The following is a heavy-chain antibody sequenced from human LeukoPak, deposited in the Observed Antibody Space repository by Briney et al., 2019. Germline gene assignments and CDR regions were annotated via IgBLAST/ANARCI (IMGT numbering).Heavy chain of an antibody. CDR2: IYYSGIT. D-gene: IGHD3-3*01. Sequence: ETLSLTCTVSGGSVSNNNFYWGWIRQSPGKGLEWIGIIYYSGITYYNPSLKSRVIMAVDTSKDQFSLQLTSVSAADTAVYYCARLWSSFDGFDIWGQGTMVTVSS. CDR1: GGSVSNNNFY. J-gene: IGHJ3*02. CDR3: ARLWSSFDGFDI. V-gene: IGHV4-39*01.